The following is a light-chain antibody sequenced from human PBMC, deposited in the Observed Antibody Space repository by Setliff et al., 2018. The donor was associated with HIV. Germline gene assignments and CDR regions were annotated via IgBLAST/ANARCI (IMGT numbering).Light chain of an antibody. J-gene: IGLJ1*01. Sequence: QSALTQPASVSGSPGQSITISCTGTSSDVGGYSHVSWYQQHPGKAPNLIIYEVSNRPSGVSNRFSGSKSGNTASLTISGLQAEDEADYYCSSYAISNTLPFGTGTKVTVL. CDR2: EVS. CDR3: SSYAISNTLP. CDR1: SSDVGGYSH. V-gene: IGLV2-14*01.